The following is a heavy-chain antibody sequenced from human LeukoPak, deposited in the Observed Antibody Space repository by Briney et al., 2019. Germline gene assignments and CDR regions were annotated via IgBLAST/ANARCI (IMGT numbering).Heavy chain of an antibody. V-gene: IGHV1-69*04. D-gene: IGHD3-10*01. CDR2: IIPILGIA. J-gene: IGHJ6*02. Sequence: ASVKVSCKASGGTFSSCAISWVRQAPGQGLEWTGRIIPILGIANYAQKFQGRVTITADKSTSTAYMELSSLRSEDTAVYYCAGTPKGSGSQGYNVWGQGTTVTVSS. CDR1: GGTFSSCA. CDR3: AGTPKGSGSQGYNV.